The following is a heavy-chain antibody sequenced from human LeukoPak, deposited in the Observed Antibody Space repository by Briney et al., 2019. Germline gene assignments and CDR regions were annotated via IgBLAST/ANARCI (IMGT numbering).Heavy chain of an antibody. CDR2: IWYDGSNK. CDR1: GFTFSSYG. V-gene: IGHV3-33*06. CDR3: AKDGLGRGYYDHPLDY. D-gene: IGHD3-22*01. J-gene: IGHJ4*02. Sequence: GGSLRLSCAASGFTFSSYGMHWVRQAPGKGLEWVAVIWYDGSNKYYADSAKGRFTISRDNSKNTLYLQMNSLRAEDTAVYYCAKDGLGRGYYDHPLDYWGQGTLVTVSS.